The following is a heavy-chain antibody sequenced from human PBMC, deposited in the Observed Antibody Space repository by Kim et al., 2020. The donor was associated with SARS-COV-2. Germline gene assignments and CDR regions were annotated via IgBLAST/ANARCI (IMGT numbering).Heavy chain of an antibody. CDR1: GFTFSSYA. Sequence: GGSLRLSCAASGFTFSSYAMSWVRQAPGKGLEWVSAISGSGGSTYYADSVKGRFTISRDNSKNTQYLQMNSLRAEDTAVYYCAKAFYGSGSSLIDYWGQGTLVTVSS. CDR3: AKAFYGSGSSLIDY. J-gene: IGHJ4*02. D-gene: IGHD3-10*01. CDR2: ISGSGGST. V-gene: IGHV3-23*01.